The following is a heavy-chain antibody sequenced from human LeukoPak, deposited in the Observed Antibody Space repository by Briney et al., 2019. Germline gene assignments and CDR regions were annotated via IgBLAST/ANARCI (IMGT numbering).Heavy chain of an antibody. CDR2: VNWNGGST. J-gene: IGHJ6*02. D-gene: IGHD6-25*01. Sequence: GGSLRLSCAASGFTFDDYGMSWVRQAPGKGLEWVSGVNWNGGSTGYADSVKGRFTISRDNAKNSLYLQMNSLRAEDTAVYYCARAFSGRRMNGMDVRGQGTTVTVSS. CDR3: ARAFSGRRMNGMDV. CDR1: GFTFDDYG. V-gene: IGHV3-20*04.